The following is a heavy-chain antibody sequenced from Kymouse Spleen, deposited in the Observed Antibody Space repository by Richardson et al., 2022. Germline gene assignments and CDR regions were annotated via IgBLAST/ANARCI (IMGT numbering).Heavy chain of an antibody. CDR3: ARSEYSSSSGGSYYYYGMDV. CDR1: GGSFSGYY. CDR2: INHSGST. D-gene: IGHD6-6*01. V-gene: IGHV4-34*01. Sequence: QVQLQQWGAGLLKPSETLSLTCAVYGGSFSGYYWSWIRQPPGKGLEWIGEINHSGSTNYNPSLKSRVTISVDTSKNQFSLKLSSVTAADTAVYYCARSEYSSSSGGSYYYYGMDVWGQGTTVTVSS. J-gene: IGHJ6*02.